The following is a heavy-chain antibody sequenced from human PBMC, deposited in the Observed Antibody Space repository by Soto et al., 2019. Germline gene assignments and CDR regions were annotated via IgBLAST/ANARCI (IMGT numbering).Heavy chain of an antibody. CDR1: GFSLSTSGVS. CDR2: IYWDDDI. D-gene: IGHD6-19*01. V-gene: IGHV2-5*02. J-gene: IGHJ5*02. CDR3: AHAYTGSAWFQNWFDP. Sequence: QITLKESGPTLVKPTQTLTLTCTFSGFSLSTSGVSVGWIRQPPGKALEWLALIYWDDDIRYSPFLKSRLTIAKDTSKNQVVLTMTNMDPVDTATYYCAHAYTGSAWFQNWFDPWGQGNLVTVSS.